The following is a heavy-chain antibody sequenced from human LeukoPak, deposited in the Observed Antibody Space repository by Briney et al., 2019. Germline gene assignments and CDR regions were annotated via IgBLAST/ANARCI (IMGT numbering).Heavy chain of an antibody. J-gene: IGHJ5*02. CDR1: GFTFSSYW. Sequence: GGSLRLSCAASGFTFSSYWMHWVRQAPGKGLEWVAFIRYDGSNKYYADSVKSRFTISRDNSKNTLYLQMNSLRAEDTAVYYCAKVYCSSTSCHNWFDPWGQGTLVTVSS. CDR2: IRYDGSNK. V-gene: IGHV3-30*02. D-gene: IGHD2-2*01. CDR3: AKVYCSSTSCHNWFDP.